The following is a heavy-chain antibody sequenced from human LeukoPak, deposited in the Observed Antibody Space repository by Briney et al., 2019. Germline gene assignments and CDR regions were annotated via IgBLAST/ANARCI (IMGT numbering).Heavy chain of an antibody. CDR1: GFTFSSYA. Sequence: PRGSLRLPCAASGFTFSSYAMSWVRQAPGKGLEWVSAISGSGGSTYYADSVKGRFTISRDNSKNTLYLQMNSLRAEDTAVYYCASKSSGWYYNYWGQGTLVTVSS. V-gene: IGHV3-23*01. CDR2: ISGSGGST. J-gene: IGHJ4*02. CDR3: ASKSSGWYYNY. D-gene: IGHD6-19*01.